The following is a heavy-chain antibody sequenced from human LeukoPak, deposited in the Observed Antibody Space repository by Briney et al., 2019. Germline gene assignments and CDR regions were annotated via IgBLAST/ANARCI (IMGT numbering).Heavy chain of an antibody. D-gene: IGHD6-19*01. CDR2: FDPEDGET. CDR1: GYTFTSYG. J-gene: IGHJ4*02. Sequence: ASVKVSCKASGYTFTSYGISWVRQAPGQGLEWMGGFDPEDGETIYAQKFQGRVTMTEDTSTDTAYMELSSLRSEDTAVYYCATDPHSSGWYSDYWGQGTLVTVSS. CDR3: ATDPHSSGWYSDY. V-gene: IGHV1-24*01.